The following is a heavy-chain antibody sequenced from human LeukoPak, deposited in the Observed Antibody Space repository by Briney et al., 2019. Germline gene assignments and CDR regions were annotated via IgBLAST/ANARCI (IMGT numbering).Heavy chain of an antibody. D-gene: IGHD6-6*01. CDR3: ARGIEYSSSPFDY. J-gene: IGHJ4*02. CDR2: ISGSGGST. V-gene: IGHV3-23*01. Sequence: GGSLRLSCAASGFTFSSYAMSWVRQAPGKGLEWVSAISGSGGSTYYADSVKGRFTISRDNAKNSLYLQMNSLRAEDTAVYYCARGIEYSSSPFDYWGQGTLVTVSS. CDR1: GFTFSSYA.